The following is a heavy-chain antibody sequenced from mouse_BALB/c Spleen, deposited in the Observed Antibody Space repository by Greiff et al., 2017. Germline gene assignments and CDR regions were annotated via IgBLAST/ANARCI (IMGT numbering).Heavy chain of an antibody. D-gene: IGHD2-2*01. Sequence: EVQLQESGPGLVKPSQSLSLTCTVTGYSITSDYAWNWIRQFPGNKLEWMGYISYSGSTSYNPSLKSRISITRDTSKNQFFLQLNSVTTEDTATYYCARKGGYDGGWFAYWGQGTLVTVSA. V-gene: IGHV3-2*02. CDR2: ISYSGST. J-gene: IGHJ3*01. CDR3: ARKGGYDGGWFAY. CDR1: GYSITSDYA.